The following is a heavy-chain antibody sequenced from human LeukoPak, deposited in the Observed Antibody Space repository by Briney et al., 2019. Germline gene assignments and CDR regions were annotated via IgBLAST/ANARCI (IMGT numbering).Heavy chain of an antibody. CDR2: IWYDGTDK. D-gene: IGHD2-15*01. J-gene: IGHJ4*02. CDR3: ARVKDCSGGSCLNNYFDY. V-gene: IGHV3-33*01. CDR1: GFTFSSYG. Sequence: GRSLRLSCAASGFTFSSYGTHWVRQAPGKGLEWVAAIWYDGTDKKYADSVKGRFTISRDNSKNTLDLEMNSLRAEDTAVYYCARVKDCSGGSCLNNYFDYWGQGTLVTVSS.